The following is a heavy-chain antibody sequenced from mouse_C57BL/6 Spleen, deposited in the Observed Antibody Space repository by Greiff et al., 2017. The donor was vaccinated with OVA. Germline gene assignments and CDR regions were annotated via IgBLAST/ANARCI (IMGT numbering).Heavy chain of an antibody. Sequence: QVQLQQSGAELMKPGASVKLSCKATGYTFTGYWIEWVKQRPGHGLEWIGEILPGSGSTNYNEKFKGKATLTADTSSNTAYMQLSSLTTEDSAIYYCASRGRFPFAYWGQGTLVTVSA. V-gene: IGHV1-9*01. CDR1: GYTFTGYW. J-gene: IGHJ3*01. CDR3: ASRGRFPFAY. CDR2: ILPGSGST.